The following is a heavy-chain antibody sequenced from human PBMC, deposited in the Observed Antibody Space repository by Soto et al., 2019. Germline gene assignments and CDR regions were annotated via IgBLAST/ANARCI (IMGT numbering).Heavy chain of an antibody. CDR2: ISHGGST. CDR1: GASIISTNW. V-gene: IGHV4-4*02. Sequence: QVQLQESGPGLVKPSGTLSLTCVVSGASIISTNWWSWVRQPPGKGLEWIGEISHGGSTNYNPSLKSRVTISVDKSKNQFSLKLTSATAADTAVYYCMRDVVGGGWLDYWGQGALVTVSS. D-gene: IGHD6-19*01. CDR3: MRDVVGGGWLDY. J-gene: IGHJ4*02.